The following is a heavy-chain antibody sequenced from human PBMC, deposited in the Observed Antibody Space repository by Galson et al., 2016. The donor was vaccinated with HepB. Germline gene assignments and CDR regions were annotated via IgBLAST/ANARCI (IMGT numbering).Heavy chain of an antibody. CDR3: ARHVLAYYYGMDV. V-gene: IGHV4-39*01. CDR1: GGSISSTSYY. J-gene: IGHJ6*02. Sequence: ETLSLTCTVSGGSISSTSYYWGWIRQPPGKGLEWIGSIYYTGSTYYNPSLKSRVTISVGTSKNQFSLKLSSVTAADTAVYYCARHVLAYYYGMDVWGQGTTVTVSS. CDR2: IYYTGST.